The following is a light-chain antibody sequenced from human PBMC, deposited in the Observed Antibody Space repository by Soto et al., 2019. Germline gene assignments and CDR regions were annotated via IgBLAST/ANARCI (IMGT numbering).Light chain of an antibody. CDR1: SSDVGGYNY. V-gene: IGLV2-14*01. CDR3: SSDTSSSTLVV. J-gene: IGLJ2*01. CDR2: EVT. Sequence: QSALTQPASVSGSPGQSITISCTGTSSDVGGYNYVSWYQQHPGKAPKLMIYEVTNRPSGVSNRFSASKSGNTASLTISGLPAEDEADYYCSSDTSSSTLVVFGGGTKLTVL.